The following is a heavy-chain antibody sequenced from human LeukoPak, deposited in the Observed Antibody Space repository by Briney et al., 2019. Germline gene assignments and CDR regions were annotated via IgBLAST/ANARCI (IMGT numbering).Heavy chain of an antibody. V-gene: IGHV1-8*03. Sequence: ASVKVSCKASGYTFTGYYMHWVRQAPGQGLEWMGWMNPNSGNTDYAQKFQGRVTITRNTSISTAYMELSSLRSEDTAVYYCARGPRFWSGYYTPSYYYYYMDVWGKGTTVTVSS. CDR2: MNPNSGNT. J-gene: IGHJ6*03. CDR3: ARGPRFWSGYYTPSYYYYYMDV. D-gene: IGHD3-3*01. CDR1: GYTFTGYY.